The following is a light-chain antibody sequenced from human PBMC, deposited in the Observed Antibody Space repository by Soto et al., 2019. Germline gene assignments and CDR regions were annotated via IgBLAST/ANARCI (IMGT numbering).Light chain of an antibody. CDR3: AAWDDSLNGLYV. V-gene: IGLV1-44*01. J-gene: IGLJ1*01. Sequence: VLTQPPSASGTPGQRVTISCSGSSSNIGINTVNWYQQVPGTAPKLLIYTDNQRPSGVPDRFSGSKSGTSASLAISGLQSEDEADYYCAAWDDSLNGLYVFGTGTKVTVL. CDR1: SSNIGINT. CDR2: TDN.